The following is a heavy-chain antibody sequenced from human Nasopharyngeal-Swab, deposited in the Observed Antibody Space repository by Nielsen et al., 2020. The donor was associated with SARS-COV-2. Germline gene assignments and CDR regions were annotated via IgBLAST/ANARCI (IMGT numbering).Heavy chain of an antibody. CDR2: ISYDGSNK. V-gene: IGHV3-30*18. Sequence: GESLKISCAASGFTFSSYGMHWVRQAPGKGLEWVAVISYDGSNKYYADSVKGRFTISRDNSKNTLYLQMNSLRAEDTAVYYCAKDRTTMIVVVPDYWGQGTLVTVSS. J-gene: IGHJ4*02. CDR3: AKDRTTMIVVVPDY. CDR1: GFTFSSYG. D-gene: IGHD3-22*01.